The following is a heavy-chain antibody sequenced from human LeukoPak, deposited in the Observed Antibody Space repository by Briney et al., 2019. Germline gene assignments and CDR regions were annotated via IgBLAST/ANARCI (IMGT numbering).Heavy chain of an antibody. CDR2: IYSGGST. D-gene: IGHD3-22*01. CDR3: ARGHLGDYDSSGYYPLGY. J-gene: IGHJ4*02. Sequence: GGSLRLSCAASGFTVSSNYMSWVRQAPGKGLEWVSVIYSGGSTYYADSVKGRFTISRDNSKNTLYLQMNSLRAGDTAVYYCARGHLGDYDSSGYYPLGYWGQGTLVTVSS. V-gene: IGHV3-53*01. CDR1: GFTVSSNY.